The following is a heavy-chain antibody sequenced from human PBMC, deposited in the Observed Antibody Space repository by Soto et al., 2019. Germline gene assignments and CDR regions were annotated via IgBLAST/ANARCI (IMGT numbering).Heavy chain of an antibody. D-gene: IGHD3-22*01. Sequence: GGSLRLSCAASGFTFRNYDMSWVRQAPGKGLEWVATISGSGGGGGATYGDSVKGRFTISRDNSKNTVYLQMNSLRAEDTAVYYCAKDAPGSGYLSDCWGQGTLVTVSS. CDR1: GFTFRNYD. V-gene: IGHV3-23*01. CDR3: AKDAPGSGYLSDC. CDR2: ISGSGGGGGA. J-gene: IGHJ4*02.